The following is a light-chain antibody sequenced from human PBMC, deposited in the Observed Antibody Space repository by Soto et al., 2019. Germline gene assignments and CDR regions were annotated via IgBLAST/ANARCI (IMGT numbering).Light chain of an antibody. Sequence: DIQMTQSPSSLSASVGDRVTITCRASQSMSNYLNWYQHKPGKAPTLLIYDAYSLESGVPSRFRGSGSGTDFTLTIRSLQPEDFATYYCKQSYITPYTFGRGTRLEIK. V-gene: IGKV1-39*01. CDR2: DAY. J-gene: IGKJ5*01. CDR3: KQSYITPYT. CDR1: QSMSNY.